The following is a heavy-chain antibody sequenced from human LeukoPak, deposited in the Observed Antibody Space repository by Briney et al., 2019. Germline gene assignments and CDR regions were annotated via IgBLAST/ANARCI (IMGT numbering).Heavy chain of an antibody. J-gene: IGHJ4*02. Sequence: SETLSLICSVSNVSISTYYWSWIRQSPGKGLEWIGYISYGGATTYNPSLKRRVTISVDSPKNHFSLRLTSLTAADTALYYCASHPGTLDYFNYWGPGSLVTVSS. V-gene: IGHV4-59*08. CDR1: NVSISTYY. CDR3: ASHPGTLDYFNY. CDR2: ISYGGAT. D-gene: IGHD1-26*01.